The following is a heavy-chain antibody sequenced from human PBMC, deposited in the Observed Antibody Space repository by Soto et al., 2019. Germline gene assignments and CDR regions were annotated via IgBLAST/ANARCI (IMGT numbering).Heavy chain of an antibody. CDR1: GGSISSGGYY. Sequence: SETLSLTCTVSGGSISSGGYYWSWIRQHPGKGLEWIGYIYYSGSTYYNPSLKSRVTISVDTSKNQFSLKLSSVTAADTAVYYCARDLMGIAAAGPVGYYYGMDVWGQGTTVTVSS. J-gene: IGHJ6*02. D-gene: IGHD6-13*01. CDR2: IYYSGST. CDR3: ARDLMGIAAAGPVGYYYGMDV. V-gene: IGHV4-31*03.